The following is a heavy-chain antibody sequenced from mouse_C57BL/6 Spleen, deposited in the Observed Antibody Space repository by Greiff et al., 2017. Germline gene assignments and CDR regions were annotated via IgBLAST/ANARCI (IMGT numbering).Heavy chain of an antibody. D-gene: IGHD2-4*01. CDR1: GYTFTSYW. CDR2: INPSSGYT. CDR3: GIRGTYDYDGAWFAY. Sequence: QVQLQQSGAELAKPGASVKLSCKASGYTFTSYWMHWVKQRPGQGLEWIGYINPSSGYTKYNQKFKDKATFTADKSSSTAYMQLSSLTYEDAAVXYGGIRGTYDYDGAWFAYWGQGTLVTVSA. J-gene: IGHJ3*01. V-gene: IGHV1-7*01.